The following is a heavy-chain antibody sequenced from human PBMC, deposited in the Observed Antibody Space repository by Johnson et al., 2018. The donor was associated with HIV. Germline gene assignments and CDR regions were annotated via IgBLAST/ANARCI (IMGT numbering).Heavy chain of an antibody. D-gene: IGHD6-19*01. Sequence: QVQLVESGGGVVQPGRSLRLSCAASGFTFSSYGMHWVRQAPGKGLEWVAVISYDGSNKYYGDSVKDRFTISRDNSKNTLFLQMNSLRAEDTAVYYCAGGIRVAGGNDAFAIWGQGTMVTVSS. CDR1: GFTFSSYG. V-gene: IGHV3-30*03. CDR2: ISYDGSNK. J-gene: IGHJ3*02. CDR3: AGGIRVAGGNDAFAI.